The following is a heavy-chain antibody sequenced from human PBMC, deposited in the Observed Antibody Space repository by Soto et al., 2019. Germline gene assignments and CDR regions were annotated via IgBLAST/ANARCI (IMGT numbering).Heavy chain of an antibody. CDR3: AREEYSSAWASFDY. CDR2: INNDGSST. D-gene: IGHD6-19*01. J-gene: IGHJ4*02. V-gene: IGHV3-74*01. CDR1: GFTFSSYW. Sequence: EVQLVESGGGLVQPGGSLRLSCAASGFTFSSYWMHWVRQAPGKGLVWVSRINNDGSSTSYADSVKGRFTISRDNAKNTLYLQMNSLRAEDTAVYHCAREEYSSAWASFDYWGQGTLVTVSS.